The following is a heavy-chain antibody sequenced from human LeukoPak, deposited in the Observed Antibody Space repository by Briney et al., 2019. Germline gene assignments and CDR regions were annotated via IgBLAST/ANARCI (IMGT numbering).Heavy chain of an antibody. J-gene: IGHJ3*02. CDR2: MNPNSGNT. V-gene: IGHV1-8*03. CDR3: ARPIQSSMVRGVSAAFDI. D-gene: IGHD3-10*01. Sequence: ASVKVSCKASGYTFTGYYMHWVRQAPGQGLEWMGWMNPNSGNTGYAQKFQGRVTITRNTSISTAYMELSSLRSEDTAVYYCARPIQSSMVRGVSAAFDIWGQGTMVTVSS. CDR1: GYTFTGYY.